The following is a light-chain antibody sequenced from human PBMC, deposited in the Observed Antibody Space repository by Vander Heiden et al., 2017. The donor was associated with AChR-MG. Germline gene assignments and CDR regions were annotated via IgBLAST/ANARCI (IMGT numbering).Light chain of an antibody. J-gene: IGKJ1*01. CDR2: LGA. CDR3: MQALQTPPT. Sequence: DLVMTQSPLSLPVTPGEPASISCRSSQSLLHSNGYNYLDWYLQKPGQSPQLLIDLGANRASGVPDRCSGSGSGTDFTLKISRVEAEDVGVYYCMQALQTPPTFGQGTKVEIK. V-gene: IGKV2-28*01. CDR1: QSLLHSNGYNY.